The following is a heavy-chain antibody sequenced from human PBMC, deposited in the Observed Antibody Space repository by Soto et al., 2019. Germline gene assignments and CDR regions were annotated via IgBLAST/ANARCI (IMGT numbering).Heavy chain of an antibody. J-gene: IGHJ6*02. V-gene: IGHV1-69*12. Sequence: QVQLVQSGAEVKKPGSSVKVSCKASGGTFSSYAISWVRQAPGQGFEWMGGIIPIFGTANYAQKFQGRVTITADESTSTAYMELSSLRSEDTAVYYCARGLSAGSSWAYYYYGMDVWGQGTTVTVSS. CDR2: IIPIFGTA. CDR3: ARGLSAGSSWAYYYYGMDV. D-gene: IGHD6-13*01. CDR1: GGTFSSYA.